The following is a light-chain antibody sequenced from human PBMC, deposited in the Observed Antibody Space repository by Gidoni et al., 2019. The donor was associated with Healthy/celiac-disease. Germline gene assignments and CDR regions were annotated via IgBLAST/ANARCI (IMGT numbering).Light chain of an antibody. CDR3: QQLNSYPPYT. J-gene: IGKJ2*01. Sequence: DIQLTQSPSFLSASVGDRVTITCRASQGISSDLAWYQQKPGKAPKLLIYAASTLQSGVPSRFIGSGSGTEFTLTISSLQPEDFATYYCQQLNSYPPYTFGQGTKLEIK. V-gene: IGKV1-9*01. CDR1: QGISSD. CDR2: AAS.